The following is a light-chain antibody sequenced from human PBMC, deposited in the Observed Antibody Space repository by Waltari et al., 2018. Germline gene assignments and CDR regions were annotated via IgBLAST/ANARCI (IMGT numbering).Light chain of an antibody. J-gene: IGLJ1*01. CDR3: QSYDTSRGAFYI. V-gene: IGLV1-40*01. Sequence: QSVLTQPPSVSGALGQRVTISCTGSSSNIGGGYHVHWYQQLPGTSPKLVIFDNSARPPGVPYRFSRSRSVSSASLAISGLQAEDEGDYYCQSYDTSRGAFYIVGTGTKVTVL. CDR2: DNS. CDR1: SSNIGGGYH.